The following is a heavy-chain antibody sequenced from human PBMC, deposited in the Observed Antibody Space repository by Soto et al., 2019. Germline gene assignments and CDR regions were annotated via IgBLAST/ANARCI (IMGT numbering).Heavy chain of an antibody. D-gene: IGHD3-3*01. CDR2: IYTSGST. CDR3: ARETPPYYDFWSGYFHYYGMDV. V-gene: IGHV4-4*07. Sequence: SETLSLTCTVGDGSSCSYCWSLIRQPAGKGLERIGRIYTSGSTNYNPSLKSRVTMSVDTSRNQFSLKLSSVTAADTAVYYCARETPPYYDFWSGYFHYYGMDVWGQGTTVTVSS. J-gene: IGHJ6*02. CDR1: DGSSCSYC.